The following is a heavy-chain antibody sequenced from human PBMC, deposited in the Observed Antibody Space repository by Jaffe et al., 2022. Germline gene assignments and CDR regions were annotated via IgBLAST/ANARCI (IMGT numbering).Heavy chain of an antibody. V-gene: IGHV4-59*01. CDR1: GGSISSYY. CDR2: IYYSGST. CDR3: AREAGYSSSWYVSGYFDY. D-gene: IGHD6-13*01. Sequence: QVQLQESGPGLVKPSETLSLTCTVSGGSISSYYWSWIRQPPGKGLEWIGYIYYSGSTNYNPSLKSRVTISVDTSKNQFSLKLSSVTAADTAVYYCAREAGYSSSWYVSGYFDYWGQGTLVTVSS. J-gene: IGHJ4*02.